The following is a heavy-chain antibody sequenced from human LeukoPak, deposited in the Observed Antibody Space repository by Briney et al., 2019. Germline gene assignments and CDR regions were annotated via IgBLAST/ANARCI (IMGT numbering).Heavy chain of an antibody. Sequence: SETLSLTCTDSGGSISSYYWSWIRQPPGKGLEWIGYIYYSGSTNYNPSLKSRDTISVDTSKNQFSLKLSSVTAADTAVYYCARLARTSYFDYWGQGTLVTVSS. D-gene: IGHD2-2*01. J-gene: IGHJ4*02. V-gene: IGHV4-59*12. CDR2: IYYSGST. CDR1: GGSISSYY. CDR3: ARLARTSYFDY.